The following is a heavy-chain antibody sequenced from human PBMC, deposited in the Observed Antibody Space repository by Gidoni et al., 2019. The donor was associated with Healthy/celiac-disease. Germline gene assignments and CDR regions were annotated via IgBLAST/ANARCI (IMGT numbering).Heavy chain of an antibody. J-gene: IGHJ4*02. V-gene: IGHV4-39*01. Sequence: QLQLQESGPGLVKPSETLSLTCTVPGGSISSSSYYWGWIRQPPGTGLEWIGSIYYSGSTYYNPSLKSRVTISVDTSKNQFSLKLSSVTAADTAVYYCASVLAVADYWGQGTLVTVSS. D-gene: IGHD2-15*01. CDR1: GGSISSSSYY. CDR3: ASVLAVADY. CDR2: IYYSGST.